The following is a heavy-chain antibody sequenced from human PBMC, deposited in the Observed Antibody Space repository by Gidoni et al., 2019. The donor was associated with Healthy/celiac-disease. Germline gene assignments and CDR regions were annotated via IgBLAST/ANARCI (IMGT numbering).Heavy chain of an antibody. J-gene: IGHJ4*02. CDR2: TYYRSKWYN. Sequence: QVQLQQSGPGLVQPSQTLSLTCAISGDSVSRNSAAWNWIRQSPSRGLEWLGRTYYRSKWYNDYAVSVKSRITINPDTTKNQFSLQLNSVTPEDTAVYYCARDGIAVAGRSYYFDYWGQGTLVTVSS. V-gene: IGHV6-1*01. D-gene: IGHD6-19*01. CDR1: GDSVSRNSAA. CDR3: ARDGIAVAGRSYYFDY.